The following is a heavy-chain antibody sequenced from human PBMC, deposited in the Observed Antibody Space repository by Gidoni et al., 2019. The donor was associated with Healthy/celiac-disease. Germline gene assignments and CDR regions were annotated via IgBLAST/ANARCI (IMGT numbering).Heavy chain of an antibody. CDR2: INDSRST. CDR1: GGSISSYY. CDR3: ARDPFGGEAGY. Sequence: QVHLQESGPGLVKPSETLSLTCTVYGGSISSYYWSWIRQPPGKVLEWIGNINDSRSTNYNPSLKSRVTISVDTSKNQFYLKLSSVTAADTAVYYCARDPFGGEAGYWGQGTLVTVSS. V-gene: IGHV4-59*01. J-gene: IGHJ4*02. D-gene: IGHD3-16*01.